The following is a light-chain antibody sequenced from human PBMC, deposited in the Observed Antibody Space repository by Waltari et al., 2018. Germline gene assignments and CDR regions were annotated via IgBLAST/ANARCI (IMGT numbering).Light chain of an antibody. CDR1: SSHIGGFNY. J-gene: IGLJ3*02. Sequence: QSALTQPASVSGSPRQSITISCTGTSSHIGGFNYVSWYQQHSGKAPRLIIFGVSDRPSGVSNRFSGSKSGNTASLTISGLQAEDEADYYCSSFTRAKTWVFGGGTKVTVL. CDR2: GVS. V-gene: IGLV2-14*03. CDR3: SSFTRAKTWV.